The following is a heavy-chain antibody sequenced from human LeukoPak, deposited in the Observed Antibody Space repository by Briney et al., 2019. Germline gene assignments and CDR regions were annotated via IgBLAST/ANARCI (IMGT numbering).Heavy chain of an antibody. CDR1: GGTFSRYA. CDR3: ARDTLLIVVPAAGAFDI. CDR2: IIPIFGTA. V-gene: IGHV1-69*13. D-gene: IGHD2-2*01. Sequence: SVKVSCKASGGTFSRYAISWVRQAPGQGLEWMGGIIPIFGTANYAQKFQGRVTITADESTSTAYMELSSLRSEDTAVYYCARDTLLIVVPAAGAFDIWGQGTMVTVSS. J-gene: IGHJ3*02.